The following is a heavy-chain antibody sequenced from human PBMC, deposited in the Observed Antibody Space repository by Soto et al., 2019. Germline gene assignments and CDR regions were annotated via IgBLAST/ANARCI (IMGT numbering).Heavy chain of an antibody. CDR3: ARSRYYDDSSGLYNWFDH. CDR2: MNPNSGNT. V-gene: IGHV1-8*01. Sequence: ASVKVSCKASGYTFTSYDINWARQATGQGLDWMGWMNPNSGNTGYPQKFQGRLTMTRNTSISTACMELSSLRSEDTAVYYCARSRYYDDSSGLYNWFDHWGQGTLVTVSS. J-gene: IGHJ5*02. D-gene: IGHD3-22*01. CDR1: GYTFTSYD.